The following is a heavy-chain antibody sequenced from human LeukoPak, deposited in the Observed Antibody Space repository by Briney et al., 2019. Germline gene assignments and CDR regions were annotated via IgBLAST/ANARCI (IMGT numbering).Heavy chain of an antibody. CDR3: ARGSVFVVVTAIDGALAFDI. Sequence: SETLSLTCAVYGGSFSGYYWSWIRQPPGKGLEWIGEINHSGSTNYNPSLKSRVTISVDKSKNQFSLKLSSVTAADTAVYYCARGSVFVVVTAIDGALAFDIWGQGTMVTVSS. CDR1: GGSFSGYY. CDR2: INHSGST. J-gene: IGHJ3*02. V-gene: IGHV4-34*01. D-gene: IGHD2-21*02.